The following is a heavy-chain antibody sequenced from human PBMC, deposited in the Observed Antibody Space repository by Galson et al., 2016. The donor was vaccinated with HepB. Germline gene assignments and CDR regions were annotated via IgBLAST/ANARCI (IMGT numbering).Heavy chain of an antibody. CDR2: ISSSGTI. Sequence: SLRLSCAASGFTFSSYNMNWVRQAPGKGLEWISYISSSGTIYYADSVKGRFTISRDNAKNSLYLQMNSLRDEDTAGYYCARGDPGIGSFDYWGQGTLVTVSS. CDR1: GFTFSSYN. V-gene: IGHV3-48*02. CDR3: ARGDPGIGSFDY. J-gene: IGHJ4*02. D-gene: IGHD3-10*01.